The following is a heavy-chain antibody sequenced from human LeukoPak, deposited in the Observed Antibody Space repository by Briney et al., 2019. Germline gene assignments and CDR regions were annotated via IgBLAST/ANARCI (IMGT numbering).Heavy chain of an antibody. CDR1: GFTFSSYS. CDR3: TRDLYYDFWSGESSFDY. CDR2: IRSKGYGGTT. D-gene: IGHD3-3*01. Sequence: GGSLRLSCAASGFTFSSYSMNWVRQAPGKGLEWVGFIRSKGYGGTTEYAASVKGRFTISRDDSKSIAYLQMNSLKTEDTAVYYCTRDLYYDFWSGESSFDYWGQGTLVTVSS. J-gene: IGHJ4*02. V-gene: IGHV3-49*04.